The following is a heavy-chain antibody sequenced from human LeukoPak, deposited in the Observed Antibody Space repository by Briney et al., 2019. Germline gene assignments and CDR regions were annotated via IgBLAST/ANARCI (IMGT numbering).Heavy chain of an antibody. CDR3: AKSFDY. CDR2: ISGSGGNT. CDR1: GFTFSGYT. Sequence: GGSLRLSCAASGFTFSGYTMNWVRQAPGKGLEWVSGISGSGGNTYYADSVKGRFTISRDNSRNTLYLEMNSLRVEDTAVYYCAKSFDYWGQGTLVTISS. J-gene: IGHJ4*02. V-gene: IGHV3-23*01.